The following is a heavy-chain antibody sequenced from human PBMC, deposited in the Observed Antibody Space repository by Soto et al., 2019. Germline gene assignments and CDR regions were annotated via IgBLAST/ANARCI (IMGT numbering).Heavy chain of an antibody. CDR1: GFTFSESA. CDR2: IKSKTDSGTT. V-gene: IGHV3-15*07. D-gene: IGHD2-2*01. Sequence: PGGSLRLSCATSGFTFSESAMQWLRQAPGKGLVWVGRIKSKTDSGTTDYAAHVKGRFTISRDDSKNTLYLQMNSLKTEDTAVYYCTTGFLDLGYCISASCKGYYGICVWGQGSTVTVS. J-gene: IGHJ6*02. CDR3: TTGFLDLGYCISASCKGYYGICV.